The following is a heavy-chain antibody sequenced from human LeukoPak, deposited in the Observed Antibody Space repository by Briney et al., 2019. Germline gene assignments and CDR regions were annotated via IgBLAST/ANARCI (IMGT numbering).Heavy chain of an antibody. J-gene: IGHJ3*02. CDR2: ISAYNGNT. CDR3: ARTSTTADAFDI. CDR1: GYTFTSYG. Sequence: ASVKVSCKASGYTFTSYGISWVRQAPGQGLEWMGWISAYNGNTNYAQKPQGRVTMTTDTSTSTAYMELRSLRSDDTAVYYCARTSTTADAFDIWGQGTMVTVSS. D-gene: IGHD1-1*01. V-gene: IGHV1-18*01.